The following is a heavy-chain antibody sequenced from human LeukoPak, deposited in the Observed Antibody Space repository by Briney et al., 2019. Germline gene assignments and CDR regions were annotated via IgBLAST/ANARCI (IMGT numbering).Heavy chain of an antibody. CDR1: GFSFKDYY. Sequence: PGGSLRLSCAASGFSFKDYYFSWIRQAPGKGLEWVSFINVNGAAMYYADSVKGRFTISRDNAKNSLYLEMNSLRAEDTAVYYCARGPRILAAGSYYFDSWDQGSLVTVSS. J-gene: IGHJ4*02. CDR3: ARGPRILAAGSYYFDS. D-gene: IGHD6-13*01. CDR2: INVNGAAM. V-gene: IGHV3-11*01.